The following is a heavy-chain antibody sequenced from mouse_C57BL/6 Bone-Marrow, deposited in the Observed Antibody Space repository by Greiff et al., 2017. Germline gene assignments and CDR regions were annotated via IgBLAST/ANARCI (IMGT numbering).Heavy chain of an antibody. D-gene: IGHD1-1*01. V-gene: IGHV1-64*01. Sequence: VQLQQPGAELVKPGASVKLSCKASGYTFTSYWMHWVKQRPGQGLEWIGMIHPNSGSTNYNEKFKSKATLTVDKSSSTAYMQLSSLTSEDSAVYYCARGYYGSRTGFAYWGQGTLVTVSA. CDR2: IHPNSGST. J-gene: IGHJ3*01. CDR1: GYTFTSYW. CDR3: ARGYYGSRTGFAY.